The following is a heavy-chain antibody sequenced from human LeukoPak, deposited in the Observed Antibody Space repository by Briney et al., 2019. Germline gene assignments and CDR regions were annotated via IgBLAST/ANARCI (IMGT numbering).Heavy chain of an antibody. CDR1: GGTFSSYA. Sequence: SVKVSCKASGGTFSSYAISWVRQAPGQGLECMGGIIPIFGTANYAQKFQGRVTITADESTSTAYMELSSLRSEDTAVYYCARDSGGVDRAMEPKSNWFDPWGQGTLVTVSS. V-gene: IGHV1-69*13. CDR3: ARDSGGVDRAMEPKSNWFDP. D-gene: IGHD5-18*01. J-gene: IGHJ5*02. CDR2: IIPIFGTA.